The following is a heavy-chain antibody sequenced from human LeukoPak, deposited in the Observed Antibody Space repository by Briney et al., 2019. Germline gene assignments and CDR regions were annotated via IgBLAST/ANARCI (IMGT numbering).Heavy chain of an antibody. Sequence: GGSLRLSCAGSGLTFSNYEMNWVRQAPGKGLEWVSFISGSGSRIYYADSVQGRFTISRDNAKNSLFLQMDNLRVDDTGVYYCAKDQGRGGFGLDCWGQGTLVTVSS. D-gene: IGHD3-16*01. J-gene: IGHJ4*02. CDR3: AKDQGRGGFGLDC. CDR2: ISGSGSRI. V-gene: IGHV3-48*03. CDR1: GLTFSNYE.